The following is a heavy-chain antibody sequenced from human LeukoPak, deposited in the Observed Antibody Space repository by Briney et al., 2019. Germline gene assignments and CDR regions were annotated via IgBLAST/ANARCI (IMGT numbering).Heavy chain of an antibody. CDR3: ARWGLVALGTYYYYYMDV. V-gene: IGHV1-18*01. Sequence: WASVKVSCKASGYTFTKYGVSWVRQAPGQGLKWMGWINAYNGDTHYAQNLQGRLTMTTDTSTSMAFMELRRLRPDDTAVYFCARWGLVALGTYYYYYMDVRGRGTTVTVSS. D-gene: IGHD3/OR15-3a*01. CDR1: GYTFTKYG. J-gene: IGHJ6*03. CDR2: INAYNGDT.